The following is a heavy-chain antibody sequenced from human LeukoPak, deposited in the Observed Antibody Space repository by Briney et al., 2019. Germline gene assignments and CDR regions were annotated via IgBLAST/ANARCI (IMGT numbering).Heavy chain of an antibody. Sequence: PGGSLRLSCAASGFTFSSYAMSWVRQAPGKGLEWVSAISGSGGSTYYADSVKGRFTISRDNSKNTLYLQMNSLRAEDTAVYYCAKELNSGYDKRYIAVADPYFDYWGQGTLVTVSS. V-gene: IGHV3-23*01. CDR1: GFTFSSYA. D-gene: IGHD5-12*01. J-gene: IGHJ4*02. CDR3: AKELNSGYDKRYIAVADPYFDY. CDR2: ISGSGGST.